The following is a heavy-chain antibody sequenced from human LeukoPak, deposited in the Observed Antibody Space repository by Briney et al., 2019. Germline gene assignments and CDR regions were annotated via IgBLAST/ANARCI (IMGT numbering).Heavy chain of an antibody. CDR3: AREIKIAVAIRSDYYGMDV. CDR2: INAGNGNT. V-gene: IGHV1-3*01. J-gene: IGHJ6*02. Sequence: ASVKVSCKASGYTFTSYAMHWVRQAPGQRLEWMGWINAGNGNTKYSQKFQGRVTITRDTSASTAYMELSGLRSEGTAVYYCAREIKIAVAIRSDYYGMDVWGQGTTVTVSS. CDR1: GYTFTSYA. D-gene: IGHD6-19*01.